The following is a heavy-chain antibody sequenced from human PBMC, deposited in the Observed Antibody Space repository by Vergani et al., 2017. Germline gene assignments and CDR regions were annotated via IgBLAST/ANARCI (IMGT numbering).Heavy chain of an antibody. CDR3: ARGLRLGDHSGAFEY. CDR2: IYGGGST. D-gene: IGHD3-16*01. Sequence: EVQLVESGGGLIQPGGSLRLSCAASGFTVSSNYMSWVRQAPGKGLEWVSVIYGGGSTYYADSVKGRFTISRDNSKNTMYLQMNSLRAEDTAVYYCARGLRLGDHSGAFEYWGQGTLVTVSS. CDR1: GFTVSSNY. J-gene: IGHJ4*02. V-gene: IGHV3-53*01.